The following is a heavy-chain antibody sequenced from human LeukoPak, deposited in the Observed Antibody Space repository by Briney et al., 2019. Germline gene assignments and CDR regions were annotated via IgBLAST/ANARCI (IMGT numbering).Heavy chain of an antibody. J-gene: IGHJ4*02. Sequence: GESLRLSCAASGFTFRSNAMSWVSQAPGKGREWVAGISGIGGRTNYADSVKGRFSICRDKAKNSLYLQMNSLRAEDTALYYCARVEPSLPFLEWTSDYWGQGTLVTVSS. CDR2: ISGIGGRT. CDR3: ARVEPSLPFLEWTSDY. V-gene: IGHV3-23*01. CDR1: GFTFRSNA. D-gene: IGHD3-3*01.